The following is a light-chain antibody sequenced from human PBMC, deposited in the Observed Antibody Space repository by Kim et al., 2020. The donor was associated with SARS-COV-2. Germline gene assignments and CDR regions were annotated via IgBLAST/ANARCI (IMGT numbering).Light chain of an antibody. J-gene: IGLJ2*01. Sequence: LTCTLSSGYSNYKVDWYQQRPGKGPRFVMRVGTGGIVGSKGDGIPDRFSVLGSGLNRYLTIKNIQEEGESDYHCGADHGSGSNFVVFGGGTQLTVL. CDR3: GADHGSGSNFVV. CDR1: SGYSNYK. CDR2: VGTGGIVG. V-gene: IGLV9-49*01.